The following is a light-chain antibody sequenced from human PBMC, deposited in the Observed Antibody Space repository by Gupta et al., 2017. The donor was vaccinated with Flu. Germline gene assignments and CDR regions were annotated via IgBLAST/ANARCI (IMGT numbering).Light chain of an antibody. V-gene: IGKV1-16*02. Sequence: DIQMTQSPSSLPASVGDRVTSTCRASQGISNSLAWFQQKTGKAPKYLIYAASSLHSGVPSKCGGSGSGTDFTLTISSLQPEDFATYYCQQYNSYPLTFGGGTKVEIK. CDR2: AAS. CDR1: QGISNS. CDR3: QQYNSYPLT. J-gene: IGKJ4*01.